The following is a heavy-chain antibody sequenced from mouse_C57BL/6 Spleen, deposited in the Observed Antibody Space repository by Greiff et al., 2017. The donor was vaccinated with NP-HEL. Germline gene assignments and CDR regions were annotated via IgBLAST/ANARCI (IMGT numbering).Heavy chain of an antibody. CDR3: ASITTVVDAMDY. J-gene: IGHJ4*01. Sequence: QVQLQQPGAELVRPGSSVKLSCKASGYTFTSYWMDWVKQRPGQGLEWIGNIYPSDSETHYNQKFKDKATLTVDKSSSTAYMQLSSLTSEDSAVYYCASITTVVDAMDYWGQGTSVTVSS. D-gene: IGHD1-1*01. CDR1: GYTFTSYW. V-gene: IGHV1-61*01. CDR2: IYPSDSET.